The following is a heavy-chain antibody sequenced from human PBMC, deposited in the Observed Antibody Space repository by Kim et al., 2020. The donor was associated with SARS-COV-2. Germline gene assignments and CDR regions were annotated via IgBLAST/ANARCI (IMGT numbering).Heavy chain of an antibody. J-gene: IGHJ6*02. CDR2: ISAYNGNT. CDR3: AREGYCSSTSCPGDFYYYYGMDV. CDR1: GYTFTSYG. Sequence: ASVKVSCKASGYTFTSYGISWVRQAPGQGLEWMGWISAYNGNTNYAQKLQGRVTMTTDTSTSTAYMELRSLRSDDTAVYYCAREGYCSSTSCPGDFYYYYGMDVWGQGTTVTVSS. V-gene: IGHV1-18*01. D-gene: IGHD2-2*01.